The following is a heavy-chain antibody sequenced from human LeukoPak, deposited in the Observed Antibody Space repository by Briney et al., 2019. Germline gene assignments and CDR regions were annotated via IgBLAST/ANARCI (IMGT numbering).Heavy chain of an antibody. CDR1: GFTFSSYA. CDR3: ARGPSLRFLEWLPYYFDY. D-gene: IGHD3-3*01. V-gene: IGHV3-30-3*01. J-gene: IGHJ4*02. Sequence: GGSLRLSCAASGFTFSSYAMHWVRQAPGKGLEWVAVISYDGSNKYYADSVKGRFTISRDNSKNTLYLQMNSLRAEDTAVYYCARGPSLRFLEWLPYYFDYWGQGTLVTVSS. CDR2: ISYDGSNK.